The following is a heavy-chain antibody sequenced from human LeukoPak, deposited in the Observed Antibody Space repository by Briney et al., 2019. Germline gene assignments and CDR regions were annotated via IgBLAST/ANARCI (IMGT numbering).Heavy chain of an antibody. CDR1: GGSISGISYY. CDR3: ARQNPLNWFDP. J-gene: IGHJ5*02. V-gene: IGHV4-39*01. CDR2: IYYTGST. Sequence: SETLSLTCTVSGGSISGISYYWGWIRLPPGEGLEWIGRIYYTGSTYYNPSLKSRVTISVDTSKNQFSLNLTSVTAADTAVYYCARQNPLNWFDPWGQGTLVAVSS.